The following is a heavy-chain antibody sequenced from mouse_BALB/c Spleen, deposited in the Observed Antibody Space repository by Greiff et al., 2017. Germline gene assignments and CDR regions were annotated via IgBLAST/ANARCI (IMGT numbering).Heavy chain of an antibody. CDR1: GFTFSSYA. CDR3: ASGYYGSSYYFDY. Sequence: EVKLMESGGGLVKPGGSLKLSCAASGFTFSSYAMSWVRQTPEKRLEWVASISSGGSTYYPDSVKGRFTISRDNARNILYLQMSSLRSEDTAMYYCASGYYGSSYYFDYWGQGTTLTVSS. D-gene: IGHD1-1*01. CDR2: ISSGGST. J-gene: IGHJ2*01. V-gene: IGHV5-6-5*01.